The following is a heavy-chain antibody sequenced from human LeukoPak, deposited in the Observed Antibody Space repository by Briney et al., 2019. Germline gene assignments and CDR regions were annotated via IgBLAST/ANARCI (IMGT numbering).Heavy chain of an antibody. Sequence: PSETLSLTCTVSGGSISSYYWSWIRQPAGKGLEWIGRIYTSGSTNYNPSLKSRVTMSVDTYKNQFSLKLSSVTAADTAVYYCARDQGGSGPSDYYYYGMDVWGQGTTVTVSS. D-gene: IGHD3-10*01. CDR2: IYTSGST. J-gene: IGHJ6*02. CDR1: GGSISSYY. CDR3: ARDQGGSGPSDYYYYGMDV. V-gene: IGHV4-4*07.